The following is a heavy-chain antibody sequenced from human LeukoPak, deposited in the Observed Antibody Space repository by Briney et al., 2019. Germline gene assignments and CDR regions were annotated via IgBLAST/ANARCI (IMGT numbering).Heavy chain of an antibody. J-gene: IGHJ4*02. CDR3: SXXGIYSVVY. CDR1: SGSINSYY. V-gene: IGHV4-59*08. D-gene: IGHD2-15*01. CDR2: IYYSGST. Sequence: SETLSLTCTVSSGSINSYYWSWIRQPPGKGLEWIGYIYYSGSTNYNPSLKSRVTISVDTSKNQVSLKVSPVTAADTAVYYCSXXGIYSVVYWGQGTLVTVSS.